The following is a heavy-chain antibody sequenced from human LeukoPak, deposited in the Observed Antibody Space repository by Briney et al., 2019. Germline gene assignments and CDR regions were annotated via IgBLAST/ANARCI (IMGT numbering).Heavy chain of an antibody. CDR3: ARGYCSRTSCFEFDH. CDR2: IYSADYTGST. J-gene: IGHJ4*02. D-gene: IGHD2-2*01. CDR1: GFTFDDYG. V-gene: IGHV3-23*03. Sequence: EGSLRLSCAASGFTFDDYGMSWVRQAPGKGLEWVSLIYSADYTGSTYYADSVKGRFTISRDNSNNTLYLQMNSLTAEDTAVYYCARGYCSRTSCFEFDHWGQGILVTVSS.